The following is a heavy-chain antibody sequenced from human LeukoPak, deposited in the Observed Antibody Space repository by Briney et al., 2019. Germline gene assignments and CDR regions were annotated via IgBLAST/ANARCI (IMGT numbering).Heavy chain of an antibody. CDR1: GGSISSYY. CDR2: IYYSGST. D-gene: IGHD5-18*01. CDR3: ARAGGYSSGYQDY. J-gene: IGHJ4*02. V-gene: IGHV4-59*08. Sequence: KTSETLSLTCTVSGGSISSYYWSWIRQPPGRGLEWIGYIYYSGSTNYNPSLKSRVTISVDTSKNQFSLKLSSVTAADTAVYYCARAGGYSSGYQDYWGQGTLVTVSS.